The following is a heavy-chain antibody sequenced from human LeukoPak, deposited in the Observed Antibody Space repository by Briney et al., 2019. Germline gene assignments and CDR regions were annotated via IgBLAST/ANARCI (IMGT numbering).Heavy chain of an antibody. J-gene: IGHJ6*03. V-gene: IGHV1-69*06. CDR1: GGTFSSYA. Sequence: GASVKVSCKASGGTFSSYAISWLRQAPGPGLEWMGGIIPIFGTANYEQKFQGRVTITADKSTSTDYIELSSLRSEDTAVYYCARDPNYGYSYGRGYYYYMDVWGKGTTVTVSS. CDR2: IIPIFGTA. CDR3: ARDPNYGYSYGRGYYYYMDV. D-gene: IGHD5-18*01.